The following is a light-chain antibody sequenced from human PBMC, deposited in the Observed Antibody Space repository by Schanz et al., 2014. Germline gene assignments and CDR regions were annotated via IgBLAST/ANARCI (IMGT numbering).Light chain of an antibody. CDR1: SSDVGGYNS. Sequence: QSALTQPASVSGSPGQSITISCTGTSSDVGGYNSVSWYQQHPGKAPKLMIYDVSNRPSGVSNRFSGSKSGNTASLTISGLQAEDEADYYCSSCAASSTRCMFGGGTQLTVL. CDR2: DVS. CDR3: SSCAASSTRCM. V-gene: IGLV2-14*03. J-gene: IGLJ3*02.